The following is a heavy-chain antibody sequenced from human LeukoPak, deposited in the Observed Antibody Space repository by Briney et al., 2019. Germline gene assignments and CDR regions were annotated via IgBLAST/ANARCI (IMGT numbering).Heavy chain of an antibody. Sequence: GGSLRLSCAASGLTFSSYAMSWVRQAPGKGLEWVSAISGSGGSTYYADSVKGRFTISRDNSKNTLYLQMNSLRAEDTAVYYCASTLVAGPERDWGQGTLVTVSS. J-gene: IGHJ4*02. CDR2: ISGSGGST. CDR3: ASTLVAGPERD. D-gene: IGHD6-19*01. CDR1: GLTFSSYA. V-gene: IGHV3-23*01.